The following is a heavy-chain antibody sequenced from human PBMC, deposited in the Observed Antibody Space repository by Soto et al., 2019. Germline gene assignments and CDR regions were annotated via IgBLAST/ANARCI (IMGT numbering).Heavy chain of an antibody. CDR1: GFAFSSYA. V-gene: IGHV3-23*01. J-gene: IGHJ3*02. D-gene: IGHD3-16*01. CDR2: ISDTGGST. Sequence: GGSLRLSCAASGFAFSSYAMSWVRQAPGKGLEWVSAISDTGGSTYYADSVKGRFTISRDNSKNTLYLQMNSLRAEDTAVYYCAKDTFGNSDAFDIWGQGTMVTVSS. CDR3: AKDTFGNSDAFDI.